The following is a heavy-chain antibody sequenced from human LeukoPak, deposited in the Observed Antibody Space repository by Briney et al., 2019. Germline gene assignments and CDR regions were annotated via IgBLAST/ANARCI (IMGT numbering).Heavy chain of an antibody. CDR2: IWYDGSNK. CDR3: AREASFWSGYPTFDP. J-gene: IGHJ5*02. V-gene: IGHV3-33*01. Sequence: PGRSLRLSCAASGFTFSSYGMHWVRQAPGKGLEWVAVIWYDGSNKYYADSVKGRFTISRDNSKNTLYLQMNSLTAADTAVYYCAREASFWSGYPTFDPWGQGTLVTVSS. CDR1: GFTFSSYG. D-gene: IGHD3-3*01.